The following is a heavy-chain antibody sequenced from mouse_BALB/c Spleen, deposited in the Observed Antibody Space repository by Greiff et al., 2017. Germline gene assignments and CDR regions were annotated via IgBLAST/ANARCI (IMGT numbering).Heavy chain of an antibody. CDR3: ARRGAYYRYDGYFDY. CDR1: GFTFSSYG. CDR2: INSNGGST. Sequence: EVQVVESGGGLVQPGGSLKLSCAASGFTFSSYGMSWVRQTPDKRLELVANINSNGGSTYYPDSVKGRFTISSDNAKNTVYLQMSSLKSEDTAMYDCARRGAYYRYDGYFDYWGQGTTLTVSA. V-gene: IGHV5-6-3*01. D-gene: IGHD2-14*01. J-gene: IGHJ2*01.